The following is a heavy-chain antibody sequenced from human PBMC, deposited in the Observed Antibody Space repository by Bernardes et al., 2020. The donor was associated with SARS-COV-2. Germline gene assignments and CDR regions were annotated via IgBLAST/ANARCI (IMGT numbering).Heavy chain of an antibody. V-gene: IGHV4-61*01. J-gene: IGHJ6*02. CDR2: IFYSGIT. CDR3: ARQGATDYYYHGMDV. CDR1: GGSVSSASYY. Sequence: EALSLTCTVSGGSVSSASYYWSWIRQPPGKGLQWIGYIFYSGITTYNPSLKSRVTISVDTSKNQFSLKLSSVTATDTAVYYCARQGATDYYYHGMDVWGQGTTVTVSS.